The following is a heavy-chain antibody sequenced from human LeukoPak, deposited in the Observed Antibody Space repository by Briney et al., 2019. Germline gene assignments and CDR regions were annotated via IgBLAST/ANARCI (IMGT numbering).Heavy chain of an antibody. Sequence: SETLTLTCGVSGGSITNTNYWTWVRQPPGKGLEWIGEVNLQGSTNYNPSLMGRVAIAVDTSENHISLQLTSVTAADTAVYYCAREGGPYRPLDYSGQGTLVTVSS. CDR2: VNLQGST. CDR1: GGSITNTNY. CDR3: AREGGPYRPLDY. J-gene: IGHJ4*02. V-gene: IGHV4-4*02.